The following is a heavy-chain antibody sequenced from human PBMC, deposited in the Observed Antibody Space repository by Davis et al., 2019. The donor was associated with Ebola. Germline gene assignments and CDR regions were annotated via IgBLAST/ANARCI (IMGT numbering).Heavy chain of an antibody. CDR3: ARVIVVVTANRDAFDI. CDR1: GFAFSSYV. CDR2: ISHDGTIT. D-gene: IGHD2-21*02. V-gene: IGHV3-74*01. Sequence: GESLKISCAASGFAFSSYVMHWVRQAPGKGLVWVSRISHDGTITTYADSVRGRFTVSRDNAQNTLYLQMNSLRAEDTAVYYCARVIVVVTANRDAFDIWGQGTMVTVSS. J-gene: IGHJ3*02.